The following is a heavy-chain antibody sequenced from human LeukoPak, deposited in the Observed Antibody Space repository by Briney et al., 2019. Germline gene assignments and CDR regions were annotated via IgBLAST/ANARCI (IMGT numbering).Heavy chain of an antibody. D-gene: IGHD6-13*01. J-gene: IGHJ2*01. CDR1: GFTFSSYG. CDR3: ARGYSSSWAYWYFDL. CDR2: ISYDGSNK. V-gene: IGHV3-30*03. Sequence: PGGSLRLSCAASGFTFSSYGMHWVRQAPGKGLEWVAVISYDGSNKYYADSVKGRFTISRDNSKNTLYLQMNSLRAEDTAVYYCARGYSSSWAYWYFDLWGRGTLVTVSS.